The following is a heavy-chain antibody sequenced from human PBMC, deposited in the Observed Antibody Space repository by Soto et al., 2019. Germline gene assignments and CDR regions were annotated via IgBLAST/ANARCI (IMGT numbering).Heavy chain of an antibody. V-gene: IGHV3-7*03. CDR3: ARSGSLYEYQLLFYFDY. D-gene: IGHD2-2*01. Sequence: GGSLRLSCAASGFTFSSYWMSWVRQAPGKGLEWVANIKQEGSEKYYVDSVKGRFTISRDNAKNSLYLQMNSLRAEDKAVYYCARSGSLYEYQLLFYFDYWGQGTLVTVSS. J-gene: IGHJ4*02. CDR2: IKQEGSEK. CDR1: GFTFSSYW.